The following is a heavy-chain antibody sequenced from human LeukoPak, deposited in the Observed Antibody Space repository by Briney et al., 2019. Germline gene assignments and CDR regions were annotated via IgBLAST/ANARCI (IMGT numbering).Heavy chain of an antibody. Sequence: PGRSLRLSCAASGFTFSSYAMHWVRQAPGKGLEGVAVISYDGSNKYYADSVKGRFTISRDNSKNTLYLQMNSLRAEDTAVYYCARPRGYSGYDIGDYWGQGTLVTVSS. J-gene: IGHJ4*02. CDR3: ARPRGYSGYDIGDY. D-gene: IGHD5-12*01. V-gene: IGHV3-30*04. CDR2: ISYDGSNK. CDR1: GFTFSSYA.